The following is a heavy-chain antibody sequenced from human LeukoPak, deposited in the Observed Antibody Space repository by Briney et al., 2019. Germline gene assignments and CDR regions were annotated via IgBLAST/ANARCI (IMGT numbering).Heavy chain of an antibody. CDR1: GGSFSGYY. CDR2: INHSGST. Sequence: PSETLSLTCAVYGGSFSGYYWSWIRQPPGKGLEWIGEINHSGSTNYNPSLKSRVTISVDTSKNQFSLKLSSVTAADTAVYYCARGRYGEQWLVFPLRPNYYYYYMDVWGKGTTVTVSS. J-gene: IGHJ6*03. CDR3: ARGRYGEQWLVFPLRPNYYYYYMDV. D-gene: IGHD6-19*01. V-gene: IGHV4-34*01.